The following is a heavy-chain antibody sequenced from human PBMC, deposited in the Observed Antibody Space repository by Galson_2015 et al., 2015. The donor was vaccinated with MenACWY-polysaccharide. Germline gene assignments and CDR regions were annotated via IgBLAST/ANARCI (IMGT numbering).Heavy chain of an antibody. V-gene: IGHV3-66*01. CDR1: GFTVSSNY. CDR3: ARDALRGYCSGGSCPPDYYGMDV. Sequence: SLRLSCAAPGFTVSSNYMSWVRQAPGKGLEWVSVIYSGGSTYYADSVKGRFTISRDNSKNTLYLQMNSLRAEDTAVYYCARDALRGYCSGGSCPPDYYGMDVWGQGATVTVSS. CDR2: IYSGGST. D-gene: IGHD2-15*01. J-gene: IGHJ6*02.